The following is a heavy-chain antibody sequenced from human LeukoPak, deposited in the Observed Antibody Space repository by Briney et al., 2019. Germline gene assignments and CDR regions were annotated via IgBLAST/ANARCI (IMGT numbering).Heavy chain of an antibody. V-gene: IGHV3-9*03. CDR3: AKDMRNHYGSGSLDY. J-gene: IGHJ4*02. CDR1: GFTFDNYA. Sequence: GGSLRLSCAASGFTFDNYAMHWVRQAPGKGLEWVSGISWNSGSIGYADSVKGRVTISRDNAKNSLYLQMNSLRAEDMALYYCAKDMRNHYGSGSLDYWGQGTLVTVSS. D-gene: IGHD3-10*01. CDR2: ISWNSGSI.